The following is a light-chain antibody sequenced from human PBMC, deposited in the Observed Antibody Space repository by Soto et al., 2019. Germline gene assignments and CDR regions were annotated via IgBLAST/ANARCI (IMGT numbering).Light chain of an antibody. J-gene: IGKJ1*01. CDR2: AAS. V-gene: IGKV1-27*01. Sequence: DIQITQTPSSLSASVGDRVTMTCRASQDISNSLAWYQQKPGKVPKLLIYAASTLQSGVPSRFSGSGSGTDFTLTISSLQPEDVASYYCPKYNSAPKTFGQGTKVEIK. CDR3: PKYNSAPKT. CDR1: QDISNS.